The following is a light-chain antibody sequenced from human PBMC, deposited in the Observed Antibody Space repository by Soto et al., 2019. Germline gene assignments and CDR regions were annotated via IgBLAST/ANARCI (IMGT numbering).Light chain of an antibody. V-gene: IGKV3-20*01. J-gene: IGKJ2*01. CDR2: GAP. CDR1: QRITNNF. CDR3: QQYGRSPFT. Sequence: EIVLTQSPVTLSLSPGERATLSCRASQRITNNFLAWFQQKAGLAPRLLIYGAPTRASGVPDRFSGGGSGTDFVLTISRLEPEDFAVYYCQQYGRSPFTFGQGTKLQIK.